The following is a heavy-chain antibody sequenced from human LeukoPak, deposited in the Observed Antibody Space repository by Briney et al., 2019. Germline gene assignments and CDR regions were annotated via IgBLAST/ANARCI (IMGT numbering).Heavy chain of an antibody. J-gene: IGHJ4*02. CDR2: IYYSGST. CDR1: GGSISSYY. Sequence: SETLSLTCTVSGGSISSYYWSWIRQPPGKGLEWIGYIYYSGSTNYNPSLKSRVTISVDTSKNQFSLKLSSVTAADTAVYYCARRRAGTGDFDYWGQGTLVTVSS. CDR3: ARRRAGTGDFDY. V-gene: IGHV4-59*08. D-gene: IGHD6-13*01.